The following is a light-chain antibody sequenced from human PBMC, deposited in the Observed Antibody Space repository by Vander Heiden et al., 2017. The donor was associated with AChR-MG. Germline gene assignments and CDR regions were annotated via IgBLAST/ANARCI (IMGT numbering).Light chain of an antibody. Sequence: IQMTQSPSSVSASVGDRVTITCRASQGIRSSLAWYQQKPGKGPKLLIYAASNLQSGVPSRCSGSGSGKDFTLTISSLQPEDFATYYCQQGNSFPWTFGQGTKVEIK. CDR3: QQGNSFPWT. CDR1: QGIRSS. J-gene: IGKJ1*01. CDR2: AAS. V-gene: IGKV1-12*01.